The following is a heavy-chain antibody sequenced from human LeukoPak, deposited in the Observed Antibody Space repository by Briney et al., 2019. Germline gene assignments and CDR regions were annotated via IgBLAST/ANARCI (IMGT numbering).Heavy chain of an antibody. CDR3: AGGYAFDV. CDR1: GDSVSNNNGA. J-gene: IGHJ3*01. CDR2: TYYRSQWHN. Sequence: SQTLSLTCAISGDSVSNNNGAWNWIRQSPSRGLEWLGRTYYRSQWHNDYARSVMSRISVDPDTSKNQFSLHLSSLTPDDTAVYYCAGGYAFDVWGQGTMVTVSS. V-gene: IGHV6-1*01.